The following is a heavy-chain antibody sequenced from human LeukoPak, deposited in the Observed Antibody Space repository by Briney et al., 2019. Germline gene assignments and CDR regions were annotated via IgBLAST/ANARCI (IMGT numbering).Heavy chain of an antibody. CDR1: GFTFRSYA. J-gene: IGHJ4*02. D-gene: IGHD1-26*01. CDR3: ARAPALEGASKAYFEY. CDR2: ISYDGSNK. Sequence: GRSLRLSCAGSGFTFRSYAMHWVRQAPGKGLEWVAVISYDGSNKYCADSGRFTISRDNSKNTLYLQMNSLRAEDTTVYYCARAPALEGASKAYFEYWGQGTLVTVSS. V-gene: IGHV3-30*04.